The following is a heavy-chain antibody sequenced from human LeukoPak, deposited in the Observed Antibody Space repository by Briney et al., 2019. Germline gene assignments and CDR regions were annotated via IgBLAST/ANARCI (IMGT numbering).Heavy chain of an antibody. D-gene: IGHD6-19*01. CDR1: GGSFSGYD. J-gene: IGHJ6*02. Sequence: SETLSLTCAVYGGSFSGYDWSWIRQPPGKGLEWIGQINHSGSTNYNPSLKSRVTISVDTSKNQFSLKLSSVTAADTAVYYCARDIAVAGYYYYGMDVWGQGTTVTVSS. CDR3: ARDIAVAGYYYYGMDV. CDR2: INHSGST. V-gene: IGHV4-34*01.